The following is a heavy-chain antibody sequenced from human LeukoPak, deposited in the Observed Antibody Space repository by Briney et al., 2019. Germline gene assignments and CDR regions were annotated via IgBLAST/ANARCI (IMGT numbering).Heavy chain of an antibody. J-gene: IGHJ4*02. CDR1: GFTFSSYA. CDR3: AKDGVTMVRGVISRSDY. CDR2: ISGSGGST. D-gene: IGHD3-10*01. Sequence: GGSLRLSCAASGFTFSSYAMSWVRQAPGKELEWVSGISGSGGSTYYADSVKGRFTISRDNSKNTLYLQMNSLRAEDTAVYYCAKDGVTMVRGVISRSDYWGQGTLVTVSS. V-gene: IGHV3-23*01.